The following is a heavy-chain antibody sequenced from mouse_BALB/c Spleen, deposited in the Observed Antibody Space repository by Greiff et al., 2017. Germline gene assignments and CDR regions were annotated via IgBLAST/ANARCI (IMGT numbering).Heavy chain of an antibody. CDR3: ARGAYDGYYAMDY. J-gene: IGHJ4*01. CDR2: ISDGGSYT. CDR1: GFTFSDYY. D-gene: IGHD2-3*01. V-gene: IGHV5-4*02. Sequence: EVQVVESGGGLVKPGGSLKLSCAASGFTFSDYYMYWVRQTPEKRLEWVATISDGGSYTYYPDSVKGRFTISRDNAKNNLYLQMSSLKSEDTAMYYCARGAYDGYYAMDYWGQGTSVTVSS.